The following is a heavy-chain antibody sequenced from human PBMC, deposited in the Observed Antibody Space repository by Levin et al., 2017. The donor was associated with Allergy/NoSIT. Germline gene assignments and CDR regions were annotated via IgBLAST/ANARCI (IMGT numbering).Heavy chain of an antibody. D-gene: IGHD6-13*01. CDR2: ISGSGGST. CDR1: GFTFSSYA. Sequence: GGSLRLSCAASGFTFSSYAMSWVRQAPGKGLEWVSAISGSGGSTYYADSVKGRFTISRDNSKNTLYLQMNSLRAEDTAVYYCAKASRGYSSSWPFKFDYWGQGTLVTVSS. J-gene: IGHJ4*02. CDR3: AKASRGYSSSWPFKFDY. V-gene: IGHV3-23*01.